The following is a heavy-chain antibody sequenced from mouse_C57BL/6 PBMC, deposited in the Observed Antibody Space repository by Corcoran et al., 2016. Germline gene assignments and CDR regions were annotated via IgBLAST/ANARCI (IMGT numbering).Heavy chain of an antibody. CDR2: IYPRSGNT. V-gene: IGHV1-81*01. D-gene: IGHD1-1*01. CDR1: GYTFTSYG. CDR3: ARWGTTVVGTY. Sequence: QVQLQQSGAELARPGASVKLSCKASGYTFTSYGISWVKQRTGQGLEWIGEIYPRSGNTYYNEKFKGKATLTADKSSSTAYMELRSLTSEDSAVYFCARWGTTVVGTYWGQGTLVTVSA. J-gene: IGHJ3*01.